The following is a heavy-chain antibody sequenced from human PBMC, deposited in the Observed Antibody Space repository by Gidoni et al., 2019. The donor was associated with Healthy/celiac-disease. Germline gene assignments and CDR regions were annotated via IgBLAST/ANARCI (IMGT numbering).Heavy chain of an antibody. D-gene: IGHD6-13*01. J-gene: IGHJ5*02. CDR3: ASPGYSSSWSNNWFDP. CDR2: IYYSGST. V-gene: IGHV4-39*01. Sequence: QLQLQESGPGLVKPSETLSLTCTVSGGSISSSSYYWGWIRQPPGKGLEWIGSIYYSGSTYYNPSLKSRVTISVDTSKNQFSLKLSSVTAADTAVYYCASPGYSSSWSNNWFDPWGQGTLVTVSS. CDR1: GGSISSSSYY.